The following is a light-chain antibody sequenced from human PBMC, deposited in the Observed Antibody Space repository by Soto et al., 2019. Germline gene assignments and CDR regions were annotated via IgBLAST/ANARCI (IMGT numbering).Light chain of an antibody. CDR3: QRYGSSPRT. J-gene: IGKJ1*01. CDR2: GAS. V-gene: IGKV3-20*01. CDR1: QSVSSTY. Sequence: EIVLTQSPGTLSLSPGERATLSCRASQSVSSTYLAWYQRKPGQAPSLLMYGASRRATGIPERFSGSGSGTDFTLTISRLEPEDFAVYYCQRYGSSPRTFGQGTKVDIK.